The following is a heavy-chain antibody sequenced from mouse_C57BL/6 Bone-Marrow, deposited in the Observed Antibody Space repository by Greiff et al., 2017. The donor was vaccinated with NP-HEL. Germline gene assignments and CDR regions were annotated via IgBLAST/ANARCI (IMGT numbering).Heavy chain of an antibody. CDR3: TKIYYDYGLYAMDY. CDR1: GFNIKDDY. V-gene: IGHV14-4*01. D-gene: IGHD2-4*01. CDR2: IDPENGDT. Sequence: VQLQQSGAELVRPGASVKLSCTASGFNIKDDYMHWVKQRPEQGLEWIGWIDPENGDTEYASKFQGKATITADTSSNTAYLQLSSLTSEDTAVDYCTKIYYDYGLYAMDYWGQGTSVTVSS. J-gene: IGHJ4*01.